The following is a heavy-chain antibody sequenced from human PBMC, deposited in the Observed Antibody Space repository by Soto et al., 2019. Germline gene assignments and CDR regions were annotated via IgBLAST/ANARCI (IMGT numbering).Heavy chain of an antibody. Sequence: SVKVSCKASGGSFSGYGVSWVRKPPGQGLEWMGGVIPIFGTTEYAQKFQDRVALSADESMRTAYIQLSGLTSEDTAVYFCATNSVIAVIKTTFDLWGQGTVVTVSS. J-gene: IGHJ3*01. CDR3: ATNSVIAVIKTTFDL. V-gene: IGHV1-69*13. D-gene: IGHD6-19*01. CDR2: VIPIFGTT. CDR1: GGSFSGYG.